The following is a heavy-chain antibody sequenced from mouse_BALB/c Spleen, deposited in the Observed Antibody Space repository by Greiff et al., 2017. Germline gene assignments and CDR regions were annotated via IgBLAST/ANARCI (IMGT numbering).Heavy chain of an antibody. J-gene: IGHJ3*01. CDR3: ARDRNWEENFFAY. CDR1: GFTFSDYY. V-gene: IGHV5-4*02. CDR2: ISDGGSYT. Sequence: DVHLVESGGGLVKPGGSLKLSCAASGFTFSDYYMYWVRQTPEKRLEWVATISDGGSYTYYPDSVKGRFTISRDNAKNNLYLQMSSLKSEDTAMYYCARDRNWEENFFAYWGQGTLVTVSA. D-gene: IGHD4-1*01.